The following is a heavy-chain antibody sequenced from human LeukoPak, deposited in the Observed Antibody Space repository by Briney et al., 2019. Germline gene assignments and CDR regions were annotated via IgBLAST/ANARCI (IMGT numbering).Heavy chain of an antibody. Sequence: ASVEVSCKASGYTFTSYGISWVRQAPGQGPEWMGWISAYNGNTNYAQKLQGRVTMTTDTSTSTAYMELRSLRSDDTAVYYCAREQEYQLLSVGWFDPWGQGTLVTVSS. J-gene: IGHJ5*02. CDR3: AREQEYQLLSVGWFDP. D-gene: IGHD2-2*01. V-gene: IGHV1-18*01. CDR1: GYTFTSYG. CDR2: ISAYNGNT.